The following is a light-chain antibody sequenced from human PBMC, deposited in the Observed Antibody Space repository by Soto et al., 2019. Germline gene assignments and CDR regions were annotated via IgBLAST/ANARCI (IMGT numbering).Light chain of an antibody. Sequence: EIVLTQSPATLSLSPGESATLSCRASQSVSSYLAWYQQKPGQAPRLLIYDASRRATGIPARFSGSGSGTDFTLTIGCLEPEDFAAYYCQRRSNWPVTFGQGTKVDI. CDR1: QSVSSY. CDR3: QRRSNWPVT. CDR2: DAS. J-gene: IGKJ1*01. V-gene: IGKV3-11*01.